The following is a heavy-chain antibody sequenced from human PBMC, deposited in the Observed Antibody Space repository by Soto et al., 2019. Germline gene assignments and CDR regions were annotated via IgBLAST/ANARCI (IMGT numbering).Heavy chain of an antibody. CDR2: IKQDGSEK. V-gene: IGHV3-7*01. CDR1: GFTFSSYW. Sequence: PGGSLRLSCAASGFTFSSYWMSWVRQAPGKWLEWVANIKQDGSEKYYVDSVKGRFTISRDNAKNSLYLQMNSLRAEDMAVYYCARVGYDFWSGPSGMDVWGQGTTGTVS. CDR3: ARVGYDFWSGPSGMDV. D-gene: IGHD3-3*01. J-gene: IGHJ6*02.